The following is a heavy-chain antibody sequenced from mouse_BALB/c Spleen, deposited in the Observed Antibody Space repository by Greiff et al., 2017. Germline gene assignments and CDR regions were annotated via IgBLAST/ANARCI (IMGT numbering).Heavy chain of an antibody. CDR2: IYPGGGYT. CDR1: GYTFTNYW. Sequence: QVQLQQSGAELVRPGPSVKISCKASGYTFTNYWLGWVKQRPGHGLEWLGDIYPGGGYTNYNEKFKGKATLTSDTSSSTAYMQLSSLTSEDSAVYFCARWGGLLAWFAYWGQGTLVTVSA. CDR3: ARWGGLLAWFAY. D-gene: IGHD2-3*01. V-gene: IGHV1-63*02. J-gene: IGHJ3*01.